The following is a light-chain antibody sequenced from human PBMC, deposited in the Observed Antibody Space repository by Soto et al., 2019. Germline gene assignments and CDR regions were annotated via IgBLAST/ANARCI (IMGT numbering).Light chain of an antibody. Sequence: VLTQSPGTLSLSPGESATLSCRASESINSNFLARYQQKPGQAPRLLIYDASRRATGIPDRFSGSGSGTDFTLTIHRLEPEDFAVYYCQQYARSPRTFGQGTKVEIK. V-gene: IGKV3-20*01. CDR2: DAS. CDR1: ESINSNF. CDR3: QQYARSPRT. J-gene: IGKJ1*01.